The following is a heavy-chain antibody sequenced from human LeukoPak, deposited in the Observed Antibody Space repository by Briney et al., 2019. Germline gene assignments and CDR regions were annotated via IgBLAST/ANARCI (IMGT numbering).Heavy chain of an antibody. CDR1: GFTFSSYA. D-gene: IGHD6-19*01. CDR3: ARSWLAVAAQGL. J-gene: IGHJ4*02. V-gene: IGHV3-23*01. Sequence: GGSLRLSCAASGFTFSSYAMSWVRQAPGKGLEWVSAISGSGGSTYYADSVKGRFTISRDNAKNSLYLQMNSLRAEDTAVYYCARSWLAVAAQGLWGQGTLVTVSS. CDR2: ISGSGGST.